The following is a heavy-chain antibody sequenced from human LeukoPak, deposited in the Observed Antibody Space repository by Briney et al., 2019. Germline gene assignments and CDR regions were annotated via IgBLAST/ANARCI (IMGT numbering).Heavy chain of an antibody. Sequence: GGSLRLSCAASGFTFSTYVMNWVRQAPGKGLEWVSGIIGSGGTTYYADSVKGRFTISRDNSKNTLYLQMNSLRAEDTALYYCAKDINWASFESWGQGTLVTVSS. J-gene: IGHJ4*02. CDR2: IIGSGGTT. V-gene: IGHV3-23*01. CDR3: AKDINWASFES. CDR1: GFTFSTYV. D-gene: IGHD7-27*01.